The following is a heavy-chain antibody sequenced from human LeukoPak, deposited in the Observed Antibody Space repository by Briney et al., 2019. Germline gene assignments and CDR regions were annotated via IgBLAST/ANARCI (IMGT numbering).Heavy chain of an antibody. CDR2: IYYSGST. Sequence: SETLSLTCTVSGGSISSYYWSWIRQPPGKGLEWIGYIYYSGSTNYNPSLKSRVTISVDTSKNQFSLKLSSVTAADTAVYYCARVELLGDWFDPWGKGTLVTVSS. CDR1: GGSISSYY. CDR3: ARVELLGDWFDP. D-gene: IGHD1-26*01. V-gene: IGHV4-59*01. J-gene: IGHJ5*02.